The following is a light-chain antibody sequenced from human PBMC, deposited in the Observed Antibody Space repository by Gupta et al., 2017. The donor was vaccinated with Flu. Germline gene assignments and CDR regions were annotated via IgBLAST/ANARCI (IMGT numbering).Light chain of an antibody. V-gene: IGLV2-14*01. J-gene: IGLJ3*02. Sequence: QSALTQPASVSGSPGQSITISCPGTSSDVGGYNYVSWYQQYPGKAPKLTIYDVSNRPSGVSNRFSGSKSGNTASLTISELQAEDEADYYCTSYTSSNTLAFGGGTKLTVL. CDR1: SSDVGGYNY. CDR2: DVS. CDR3: TSYTSSNTLA.